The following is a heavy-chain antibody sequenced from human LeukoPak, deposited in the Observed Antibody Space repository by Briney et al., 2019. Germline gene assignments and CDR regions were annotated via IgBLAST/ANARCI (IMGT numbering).Heavy chain of an antibody. CDR2: ISGGGDFI. CDR3: VKVEGSSLSRARFDY. J-gene: IGHJ4*02. V-gene: IGHV3-23*01. D-gene: IGHD6-6*01. Sequence: GGSLRLSCAASGFTLSSYAVNWVRQAPGKSLEWVSAISGGGDFIYYAESVKGRFTISRDNSKSTVYLQMNSLRDEDTAIYYCVKVEGSSLSRARFDYWGPGTLVTVSS. CDR1: GFTLSSYA.